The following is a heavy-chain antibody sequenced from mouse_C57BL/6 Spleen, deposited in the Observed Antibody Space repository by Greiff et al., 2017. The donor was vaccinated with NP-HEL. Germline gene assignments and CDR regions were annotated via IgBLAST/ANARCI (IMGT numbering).Heavy chain of an antibody. CDR2: INPNNGGT. D-gene: IGHD2-3*01. J-gene: IGHJ3*01. CDR3: ARSGDGYYVAWFAY. Sequence: VQLQQSGPELVKPGASVKISCQASGYTFTDYYMTWVQQSHGTSLEWIGDINPNNGGTSYNQKFKGKATLTVDKSSSTAYMELRSLTSEDSAVYYCARSGDGYYVAWFAYWGQGTLVTVSA. V-gene: IGHV1-26*01. CDR1: GYTFTDYY.